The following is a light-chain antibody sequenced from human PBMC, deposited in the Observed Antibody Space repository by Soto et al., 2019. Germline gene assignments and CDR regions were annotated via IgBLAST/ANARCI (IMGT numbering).Light chain of an antibody. V-gene: IGKV3-20*01. J-gene: IGKJ2*01. CDR1: QSVSHNH. Sequence: EIVLTQSPGTLSLSPGERATLSCRASQSVSHNHLAWYQQKPGQAPRLLIYVASNRATAFPDRFSGSGSGTDFTLTISRLEPEDFAVYYCQDYCSSPYTFGQGTKLEIK. CDR3: QDYCSSPYT. CDR2: VAS.